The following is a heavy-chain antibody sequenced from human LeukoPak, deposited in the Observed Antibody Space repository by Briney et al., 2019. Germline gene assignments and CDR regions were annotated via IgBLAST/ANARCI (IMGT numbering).Heavy chain of an antibody. CDR3: ARDWRSDYYDSSGYFSY. J-gene: IGHJ4*02. CDR1: GFTFSYHW. Sequence: GGSLRLSCAASGFTFSYHWMTWVRQAPGKGLEWVANIKNDGAVKNYVDSVKGRFTISRDNAKNSLYLQMNSLRAEDTAVYYCARDWRSDYYDSSGYFSYWGQGTLVTVSS. V-gene: IGHV3-7*01. CDR2: IKNDGAVK. D-gene: IGHD3-22*01.